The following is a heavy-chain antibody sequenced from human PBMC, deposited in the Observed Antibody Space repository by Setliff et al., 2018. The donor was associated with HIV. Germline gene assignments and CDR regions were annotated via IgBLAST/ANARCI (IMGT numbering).Heavy chain of an antibody. CDR3: ARDRSSGWSKDWFDT. J-gene: IGHJ5*02. CDR1: GGSISSSSYY. CDR2: MYYSGST. Sequence: SETLSLTCTVSGGSISSSSYYWGWVRQPPGKGLEWIGSMYYSGSTYYTPSLKSRITISLDTSKNQFSLRMRSVTAADTAMYHCARDRSSGWSKDWFDTWGQGILVTVSS. V-gene: IGHV4-39*07. D-gene: IGHD6-19*01.